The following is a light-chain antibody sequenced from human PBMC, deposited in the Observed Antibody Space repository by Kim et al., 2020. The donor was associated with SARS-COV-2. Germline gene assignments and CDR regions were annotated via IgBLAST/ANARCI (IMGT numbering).Light chain of an antibody. V-gene: IGLV1-40*01. J-gene: IGLJ2*01. CDR2: DNS. CDR3: QSFDSALSGVR. CDR1: SSNLGANFD. Sequence: QSVLTQPPSVSAAPGQRVTISCSGGSSNLGANFDVHWYQHLPGTAPKLLIFDNSNRPSGVPDRFSGSKSDTSASLAITGVQNEDEAVYYCQSFDSALSGVRFGGGTKLTVL.